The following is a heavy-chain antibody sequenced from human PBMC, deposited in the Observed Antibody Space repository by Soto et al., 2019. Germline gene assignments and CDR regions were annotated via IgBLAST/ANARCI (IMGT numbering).Heavy chain of an antibody. CDR2: IKQDGSEK. Sequence: GGSLRLSCAASGFTFSSYWMSWVRQAPGKGLEWVANIKQDGSEKYYVDSVKGRFTISRDNAKNSLYLQMNSLRAEDTAVYYCARVGDSADYYGMDVWGQGTTVTVSS. V-gene: IGHV3-7*01. CDR3: ARVGDSADYYGMDV. D-gene: IGHD3-16*01. J-gene: IGHJ6*02. CDR1: GFTFSSYW.